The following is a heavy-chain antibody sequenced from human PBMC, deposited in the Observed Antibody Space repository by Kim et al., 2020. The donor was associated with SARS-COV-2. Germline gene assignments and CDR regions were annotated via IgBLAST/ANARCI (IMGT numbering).Heavy chain of an antibody. CDR3: ARLSDLGRDFDY. D-gene: IGHD3-10*01. V-gene: IGHV4-39*01. CDR2: LYYSGST. CDR1: GGSISSSSYY. Sequence: SETLSLTCTVSGGSISSSSYYWGWIRQPPGKGLEWIGSLYYSGSTYYNPSLKSRVTISVDTSKNQFSLKVSSVTAADTAVYYCARLSDLGRDFDYWGQGTLVTVSS. J-gene: IGHJ4*02.